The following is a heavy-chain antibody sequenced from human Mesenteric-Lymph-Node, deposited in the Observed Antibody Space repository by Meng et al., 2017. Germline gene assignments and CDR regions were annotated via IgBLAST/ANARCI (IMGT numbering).Heavy chain of an antibody. CDR1: GFTFSNAW. CDR3: TTVGDNDAFDI. V-gene: IGHV3-15*01. CDR2: IKSKTDGGTT. Sequence: GESLKISCAASGFTFSNAWMSWVRQAPGKGMEWVGRIKSKTDGGTTDYAAPVKGRFTISRDDSKNTLYLQMNSLKTEDTAVYYCTTVGDNDAFDIWGQGTMVTVSS. J-gene: IGHJ3*02. D-gene: IGHD3-16*01.